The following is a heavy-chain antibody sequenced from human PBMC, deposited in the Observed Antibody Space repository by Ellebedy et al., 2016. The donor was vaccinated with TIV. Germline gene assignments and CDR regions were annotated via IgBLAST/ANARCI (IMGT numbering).Heavy chain of an antibody. Sequence: SETLSLXCTVSGDSMTGHYWSWIRQPPGKGLEWIGYIFHSGSTNYSPSLKSRVIMSVDTSKTQFSLNLSSVTAADTAVYYCARGGGKWLQIDFWGQGVLVTVSS. CDR1: GDSMTGHY. CDR3: ARGGGKWLQIDF. CDR2: IFHSGST. D-gene: IGHD5-24*01. V-gene: IGHV4-59*11. J-gene: IGHJ4*02.